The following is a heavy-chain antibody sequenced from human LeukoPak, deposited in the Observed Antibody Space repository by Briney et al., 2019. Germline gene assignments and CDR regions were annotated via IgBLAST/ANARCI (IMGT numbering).Heavy chain of an antibody. CDR2: ISGDGGST. CDR3: ARVYGSSAVGDYFDY. J-gene: IGHJ4*02. CDR1: GFTFDDYA. Sequence: GGSLRLSCAASGFTFDDYAMHWVRQAPGKGLEWVSLISGDGGSTYYADSVKGRFTISRDNSKNSLYLQMNSLRAEDTALYYCARVYGSSAVGDYFDYWGQGTLVTVSS. D-gene: IGHD6-6*01. V-gene: IGHV3-43*02.